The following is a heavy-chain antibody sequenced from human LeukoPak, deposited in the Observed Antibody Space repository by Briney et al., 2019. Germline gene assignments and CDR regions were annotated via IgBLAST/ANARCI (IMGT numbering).Heavy chain of an antibody. D-gene: IGHD6-13*01. Sequence: GGSLRLSCAASGFTFSSYWMHWVRQAPGKGLVWVARIKYDGVERGYADSVKGRFTISRDNAKNTLYLQMNSLRAEDTAVYYCGRESVAAGLGHWGQGTLVTVST. CDR1: GFTFSSYW. CDR2: IKYDGVER. CDR3: GRESVAAGLGH. J-gene: IGHJ4*02. V-gene: IGHV3-74*01.